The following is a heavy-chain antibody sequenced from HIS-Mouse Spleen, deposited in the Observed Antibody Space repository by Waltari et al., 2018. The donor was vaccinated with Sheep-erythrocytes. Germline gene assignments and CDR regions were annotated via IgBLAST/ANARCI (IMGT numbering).Heavy chain of an antibody. CDR1: GFTFSSYS. J-gene: IGHJ3*02. V-gene: IGHV3-21*01. CDR3: ARDRDAFDI. Sequence: EVQLVESGGGLVKPGGSLRLSCAASGFTFSSYSMNWVRQAPGKGLGWVSSVSSSGSYIYYAESVKGRFTIARDNAKNSLYLQMNSLRAEDTAVYYCARDRDAFDIWGQGTMVTVSS. CDR2: VSSSGSYI.